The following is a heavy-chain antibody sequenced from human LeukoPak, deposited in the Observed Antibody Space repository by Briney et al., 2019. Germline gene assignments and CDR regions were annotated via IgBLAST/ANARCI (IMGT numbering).Heavy chain of an antibody. CDR3: ARLSKGRYFDYIFDY. J-gene: IGHJ4*02. Sequence: SETLSLTCTVSGGSVSSTEFSWGWIRQPPGKGLQWVGNLYYSGSTSYHPSLNSRITMSVDTSKNQFSLKMTSVTAADTAVYYCARLSKGRYFDYIFDYWGQGSLVTVSS. D-gene: IGHD3-9*01. CDR1: GGSVSSTEFS. CDR2: LYYSGST. V-gene: IGHV4-39*01.